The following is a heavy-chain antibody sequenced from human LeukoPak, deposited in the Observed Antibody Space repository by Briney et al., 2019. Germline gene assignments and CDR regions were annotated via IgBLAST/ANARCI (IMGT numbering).Heavy chain of an antibody. CDR1: GFAFSNYW. CDR2: INSDGSST. V-gene: IGHV3-74*01. CDR3: ARVSSRSYFGYYYYYMDV. J-gene: IGHJ6*03. D-gene: IGHD3-10*01. Sequence: GGSLRLSCAASGFAFSNYWMHWVRQAPGKGLVWVSRINSDGSSTSYADSVKGRFTISRDNAKNTLYLQMNSLRAEDTAVYYCARVSSRSYFGYYYYYMDVWGKGTTVTVSS.